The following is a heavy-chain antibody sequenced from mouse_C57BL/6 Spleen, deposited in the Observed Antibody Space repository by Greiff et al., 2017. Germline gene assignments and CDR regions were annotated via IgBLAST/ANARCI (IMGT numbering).Heavy chain of an antibody. D-gene: IGHD2-9*01. CDR2: IDPSDSET. V-gene: IGHV1-52*01. Sequence: VQLQQSGAELVRPGSSVKLSCKASGYTFTSYWMHWVKQRPIQGLEWIGNIDPSDSETHYNQKFKDKATLTVDKSSSTAYMQLSSLTSEDSAVYYCARSYYGYDGSFYWGQGTTLTVSS. J-gene: IGHJ2*01. CDR1: GYTFTSYW. CDR3: ARSYYGYDGSFY.